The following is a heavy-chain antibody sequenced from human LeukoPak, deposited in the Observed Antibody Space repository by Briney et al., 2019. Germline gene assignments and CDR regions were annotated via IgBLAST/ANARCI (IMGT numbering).Heavy chain of an antibody. D-gene: IGHD6-25*01. CDR3: SKDAAVLTSVIAASSHEY. J-gene: IGHJ4*02. V-gene: IGHV3-30*18. CDR1: GYTFSDYG. CDR2: ISYSGVVK. Sequence: GTSLRLSCTASGYTFSDYGMRWVRQAPGKGLEWLSVISYSGVVKFYADSVKGRFTISRDNSKNTLYLQMNNLADEDTAVYYCSKDAAVLTSVIAASSHEYWGQGTLVTVSS.